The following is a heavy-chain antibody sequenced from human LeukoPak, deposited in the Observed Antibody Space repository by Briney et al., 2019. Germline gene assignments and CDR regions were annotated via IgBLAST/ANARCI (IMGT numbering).Heavy chain of an antibody. CDR1: GFTFSDFW. J-gene: IGHJ4*02. Sequence: GGSLRLSCAASGFTFSDFWMYWVRQAPGRGLVWISNINEHGTTAYADSVKGRFTISRDNAKNTLYLQMNSLTAEDTAVYYCARVRGGNWGQGTLVTVSS. V-gene: IGHV3-74*01. CDR3: ARVRGGN. CDR2: INEHGTT. D-gene: IGHD3-16*01.